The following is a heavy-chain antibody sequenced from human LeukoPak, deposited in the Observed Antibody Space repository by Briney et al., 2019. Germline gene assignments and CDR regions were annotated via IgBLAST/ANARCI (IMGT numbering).Heavy chain of an antibody. CDR2: IYSGGPT. V-gene: IGHV3-23*03. J-gene: IGHJ4*02. CDR1: GFTFTNYP. Sequence: PGGSLRLSCAASGFTFTNYPMIWVRQAPGKGLEWVSVIYSGGPTYYADSVKGRFTISRDNSRNTLYLQMNSLRAEDTAVYYCAKEKRTPPGFNYWGQGTLVTVSS. CDR3: AKEKRTPPGFNY. D-gene: IGHD2-15*01.